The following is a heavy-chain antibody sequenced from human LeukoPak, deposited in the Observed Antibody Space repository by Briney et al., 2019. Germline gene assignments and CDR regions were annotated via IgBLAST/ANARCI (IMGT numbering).Heavy chain of an antibody. V-gene: IGHV3-23*01. J-gene: IGHJ4*02. CDR3: ARERRRDGDYRLDY. CDR1: GFTFSGYA. Sequence: GGSLRLSCAASGFTFSGYAMSWVRQSPGKGLDWVSTISGGGGSTYYAYYTDSVRGRFTISRDNSKNTLYLQMNSLRAEDTAVYYCARERRRDGDYRLDYWGQGTLVTVSS. CDR2: ISGGGGST. D-gene: IGHD4-17*01.